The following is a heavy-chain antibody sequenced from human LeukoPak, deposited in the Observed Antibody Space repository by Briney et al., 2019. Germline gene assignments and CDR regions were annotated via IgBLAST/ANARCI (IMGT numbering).Heavy chain of an antibody. V-gene: IGHV1-2*02. J-gene: IGHJ5*02. Sequence: ASVKVSCKASGYTFTGYYMHWVRQAPGQGLEWMGWINPNSGGTNYAQKFQGRVTMTRDTSISTAYMELSRLRSDDTAVYYCARDLPRHSSSWYRWFDPWGQGTLVTVSS. CDR2: INPNSGGT. CDR1: GYTFTGYY. D-gene: IGHD6-13*01. CDR3: ARDLPRHSSSWYRWFDP.